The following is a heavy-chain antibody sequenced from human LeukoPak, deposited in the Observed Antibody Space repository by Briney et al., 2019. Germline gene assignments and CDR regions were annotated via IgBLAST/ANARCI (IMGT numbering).Heavy chain of an antibody. V-gene: IGHV4-59*01. CDR1: GGSISSYY. CDR2: IYYSGST. Sequence: PSETLSLTCTVSGGSISSYYWSWIRQPPGKGLEWIGYIYYSGSTNYNPSLKSRVTISVDTSKNQFSLKLSSVTAADPAVFYCARDRGGYFDLWGRGTLVTVSS. J-gene: IGHJ2*01. D-gene: IGHD4-17*01. CDR3: ARDRGGYFDL.